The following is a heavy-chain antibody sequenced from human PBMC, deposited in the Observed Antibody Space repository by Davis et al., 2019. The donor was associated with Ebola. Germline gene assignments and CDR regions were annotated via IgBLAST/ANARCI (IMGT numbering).Heavy chain of an antibody. Sequence: GESLKISCAASGFTFSSFGMHWVRQAPGKGLEWVAFVQYDGSDKYYGDSVKGRFTISRDNSKSTLYLQMNSLRPDDTALYYCARQDDSGWYGNDEYWGQGTRVNVSS. J-gene: IGHJ4*02. CDR1: GFTFSSFG. CDR3: ARQDDSGWYGNDEY. D-gene: IGHD6-19*01. V-gene: IGHV3-30*02. CDR2: VQYDGSDK.